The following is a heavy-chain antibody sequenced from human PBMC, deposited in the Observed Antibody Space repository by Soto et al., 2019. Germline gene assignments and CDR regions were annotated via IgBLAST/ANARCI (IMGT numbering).Heavy chain of an antibody. CDR3: TSDTFGARDS. D-gene: IGHD3-16*01. CDR2: IWGDGSDK. J-gene: IGHJ4*02. V-gene: IGHV3-33*01. CDR1: GFTFSLYA. Sequence: GGSLRLSCAASGFTFSLYAIHWVRQAPGKGLEWVAAIWGDGSDKKYADSVKGRFTISRDNARNTLYLQMNSLRAEDTAVYYCTSDTFGARDSWGQGTLVTVSS.